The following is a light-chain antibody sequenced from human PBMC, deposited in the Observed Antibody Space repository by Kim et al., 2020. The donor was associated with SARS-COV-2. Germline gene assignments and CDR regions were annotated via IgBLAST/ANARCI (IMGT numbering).Light chain of an antibody. Sequence: LSPGERGTLSCRASQSVSSGYLAWYQQKPGQPPRLLIYGASSRATGIPDRFSGSGSGTDFTLTISRLEPEDFAVFYCQQYGTSPYTFGQGTKLEIK. J-gene: IGKJ2*01. CDR2: GAS. CDR3: QQYGTSPYT. CDR1: QSVSSGY. V-gene: IGKV3-20*01.